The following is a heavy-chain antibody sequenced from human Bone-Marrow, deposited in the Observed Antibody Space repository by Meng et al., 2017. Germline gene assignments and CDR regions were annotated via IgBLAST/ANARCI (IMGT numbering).Heavy chain of an antibody. Sequence: GESLKISCAASGFTFSNAWMSWVRQAPGKGVEWVGRIKSKTDGGTTDYAAPVKGRFTISRDDSKNTLYVQMNSLKTEDTAVYYCTTDYRAYMIGGWGQGTLVTVSS. CDR3: TTDYRAYMIGG. CDR2: IKSKTDGGTT. V-gene: IGHV3-15*01. D-gene: IGHD3-16*01. CDR1: GFTFSNAW. J-gene: IGHJ4*02.